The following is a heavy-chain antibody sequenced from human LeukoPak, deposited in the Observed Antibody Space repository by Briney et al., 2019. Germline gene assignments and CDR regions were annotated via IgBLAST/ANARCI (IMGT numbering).Heavy chain of an antibody. CDR2: IKQDGSEK. J-gene: IGHJ4*02. D-gene: IGHD3-3*01. CDR3: ARDLTPDYDFWSGYYRGYFDY. Sequence: PGGSLRLSCAASGFTFSSYWMSWVRQAPGKGLEWVANIKQDGSEKYYVDSVKGRFTISRDNAKNSLYLQMNSLRAEDTAVYYCARDLTPDYDFWSGYYRGYFDYWGQGTLVTVSS. CDR1: GFTFSSYW. V-gene: IGHV3-7*01.